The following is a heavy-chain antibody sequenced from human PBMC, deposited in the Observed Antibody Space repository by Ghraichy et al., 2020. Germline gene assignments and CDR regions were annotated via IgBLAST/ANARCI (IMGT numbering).Heavy chain of an antibody. D-gene: IGHD2-2*01. Sequence: ASVKVSCKASGYTFTSYYMHWVRQAPGQGLEWMGIINPSGGSTSYAQKFQGRVTMTRDTSTSTVYMELSSLRSEDTAVYYCAGIEADCSSTSCLAFDYWGQGTLVTVSS. CDR2: INPSGGST. J-gene: IGHJ4*02. CDR3: AGIEADCSSTSCLAFDY. V-gene: IGHV1-46*01. CDR1: GYTFTSYY.